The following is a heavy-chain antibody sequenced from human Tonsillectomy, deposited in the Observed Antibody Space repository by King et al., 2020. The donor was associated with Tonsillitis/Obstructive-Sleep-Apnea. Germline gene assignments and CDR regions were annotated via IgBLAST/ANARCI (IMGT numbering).Heavy chain of an antibody. CDR2: INWNGGST. J-gene: IGHJ4*02. V-gene: IGHV3-20*04. Sequence: VQLVESGGGVVRPGGSLRLSCAASGFTFDDYGISWVRQAPGKGLEWVSGINWNGGSTGYADSVKGRFTISRDNAKNSLYLQMNSLRAEDTALYYCARVLVTVPYDYGDYYFDYWGQGTLVTVSS. CDR3: ARVLVTVPYDYGDYYFDY. CDR1: GFTFDDYG. D-gene: IGHD4-17*01.